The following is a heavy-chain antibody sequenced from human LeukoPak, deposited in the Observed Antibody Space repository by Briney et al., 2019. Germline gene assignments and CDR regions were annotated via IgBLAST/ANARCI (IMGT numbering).Heavy chain of an antibody. J-gene: IGHJ4*02. CDR3: ARMEWELLDY. CDR1: GGSISSSSYY. CDR2: IYYSGST. V-gene: IGHV4-39*07. D-gene: IGHD1-26*01. Sequence: SETLSLTCTVSGGSISSSSYYWGWIRQPPGKGLEWIGSIYYSGSTYYNPSLKSRVTISVDTSKNQFSLKLSSVTAADTAVYYCARMEWELLDYWGQGTLVTVSS.